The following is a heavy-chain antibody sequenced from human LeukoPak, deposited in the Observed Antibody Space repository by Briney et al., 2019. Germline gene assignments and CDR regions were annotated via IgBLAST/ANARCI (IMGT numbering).Heavy chain of an antibody. J-gene: IGHJ4*02. CDR2: ISHSGST. CDR3: ARAGYGDSDFDY. V-gene: IGHV4-34*01. Sequence: SETLSLTCDVYGGSFSAYYWSWIRQPPGKGLEWIGEISHSGSTNYNPSLKSRVTISIDTSKNQFSLKLSSVTAADTAVYYCARAGYGDSDFDYWGQGTLVTVSS. CDR1: GGSFSAYY. D-gene: IGHD4-17*01.